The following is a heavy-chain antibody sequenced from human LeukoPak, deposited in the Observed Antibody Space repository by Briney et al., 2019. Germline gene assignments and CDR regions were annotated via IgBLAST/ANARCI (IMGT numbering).Heavy chain of an antibody. D-gene: IGHD6-19*01. CDR3: ASLPWLVRWIYY. Sequence: GGSLRLSCVASGFTFSSLAMNRVRQAPGKGLEWVSSISSSSSYIQYADSVKGRFTISRDNARNSLYLQMNNLRAEDTAVYYCASLPWLVRWIYYWGQGTLVTVSS. V-gene: IGHV3-21*01. CDR1: GFTFSSLA. CDR2: ISSSSSYI. J-gene: IGHJ4*02.